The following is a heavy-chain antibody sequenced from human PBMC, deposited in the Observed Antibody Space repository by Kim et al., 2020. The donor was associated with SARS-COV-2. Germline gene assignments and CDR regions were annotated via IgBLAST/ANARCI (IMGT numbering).Heavy chain of an antibody. CDR1: GDSISDYY. V-gene: IGHV4-59*01. Sequence: SETLSLTCTASGDSISDYYLSWVRQRPGKGLEWMGYRHHNGNTNHNPTLKRRGTISLVVSNSKFYLTLNPVIAAATAADHYSTTRADGWGSFDSGEKG. J-gene: IGHJ3*01. CDR3: STTRADGWGSFDS. D-gene: IGHD6-19*01. CDR2: RHHNGNT.